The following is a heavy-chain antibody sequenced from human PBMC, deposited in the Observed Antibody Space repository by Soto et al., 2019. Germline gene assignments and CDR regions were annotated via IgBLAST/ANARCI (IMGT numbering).Heavy chain of an antibody. J-gene: IGHJ6*03. Sequence: ASVKISCKASGYTFSDFDINWLRQAAGQGPEWMGWMNAKSGDTFSAQRLQGKFNMTWDTSLSTAYMEVGSLTSDDAAIYYCARGNPFNYAGFEVWGKGTKVTVS. V-gene: IGHV1-8*01. CDR3: ARGNPFNYAGFEV. CDR1: GYTFSDFD. CDR2: MNAKSGDT. D-gene: IGHD3-16*01.